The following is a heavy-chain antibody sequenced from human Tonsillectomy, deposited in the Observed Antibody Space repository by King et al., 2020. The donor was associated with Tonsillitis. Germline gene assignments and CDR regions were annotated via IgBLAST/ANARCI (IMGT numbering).Heavy chain of an antibody. CDR1: GGAISSSTYY. V-gene: IGHV4-39*01. Sequence: LQLQESGPGLVKPSETLSLTCTVSGGAISSSTYYWGWIRQPPGKGLEWIGSVYYSGSPNYNPSLKSRVTIFVDTSKNQFSLKLSSVTAADTAVYYCARHPPIVAAGIHWFDPWGQGTLVTVSS. CDR3: ARHPPIVAAGIHWFDP. CDR2: VYYSGSP. J-gene: IGHJ5*02. D-gene: IGHD1-26*01.